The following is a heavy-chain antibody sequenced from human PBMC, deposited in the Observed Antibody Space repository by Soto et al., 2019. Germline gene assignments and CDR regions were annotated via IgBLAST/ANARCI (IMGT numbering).Heavy chain of an antibody. Sequence: ASVKVSCKASRVAFSKFIVTWVRQAPGLGLEWVGGIIPIFGTANYAQKFQGRVTMTRNTSISTAYMELSSLRSEDTAVYYCARDMTTVDYYYYYYGMDVWGQGTTVTVSS. D-gene: IGHD4-17*01. CDR3: ARDMTTVDYYYYYYGMDV. CDR1: RVAFSKFI. CDR2: IIPIFGTA. J-gene: IGHJ6*02. V-gene: IGHV1-69*05.